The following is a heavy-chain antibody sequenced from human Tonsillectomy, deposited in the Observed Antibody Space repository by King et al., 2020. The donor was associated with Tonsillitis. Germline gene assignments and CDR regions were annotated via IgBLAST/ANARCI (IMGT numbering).Heavy chain of an antibody. CDR1: GGTFTSHA. J-gene: IGHJ4*02. CDR2: IIPIIGAA. Sequence: QLVQSGAEVKKPGSSVKVSCQASGGTFTSHAISWVRQAPVQVLAWMGRIIPIIGAANYAQKIQVRVTITADQSTSTAYMELSSLRSEDTAVYYCATGRTSSGWYLDYWGQGTLVTVSS. D-gene: IGHD6-19*01. V-gene: IGHV1-69*18. CDR3: ATGRTSSGWYLDY.